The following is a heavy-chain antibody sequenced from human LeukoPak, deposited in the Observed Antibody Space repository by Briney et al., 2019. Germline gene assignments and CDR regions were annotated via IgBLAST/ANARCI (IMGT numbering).Heavy chain of an antibody. CDR2: IYYSGST. J-gene: IGHJ6*03. Sequence: SETLSLTCTVSGGSISSYYWSWIRQPPGKGLEWIGYIYYSGSTNYNPSLKSRVTISVDTSKNQFSLKLSSVTAADTAVYYCARRLKYCSGSSCHFNYYYCYMDVWGKGTTVTVSS. CDR3: ARRLKYCSGSSCHFNYYYCYMDV. CDR1: GGSISSYY. D-gene: IGHD2-15*01. V-gene: IGHV4-59*12.